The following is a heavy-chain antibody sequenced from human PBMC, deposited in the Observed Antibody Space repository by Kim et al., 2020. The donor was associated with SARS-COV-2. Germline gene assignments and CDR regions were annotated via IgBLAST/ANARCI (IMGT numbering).Heavy chain of an antibody. D-gene: IGHD2-21*01. J-gene: IGHJ4*02. V-gene: IGHV1-18*01. CDR2: ISAYNGTT. CDR3: ARGVAYPEFDY. Sequence: ASVKVSCKASGYTFTSYGISWVRQAPGQGLEWMGWISAYNGTTNFAQKLKSRVTMTTDTSTSTASMELRSLRSDETAVYYCARGVAYPEFDYWGQGTLVT. CDR1: GYTFTSYG.